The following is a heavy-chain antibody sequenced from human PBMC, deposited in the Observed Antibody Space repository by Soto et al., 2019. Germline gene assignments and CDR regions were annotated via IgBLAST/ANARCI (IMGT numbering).Heavy chain of an antibody. CDR3: ARAELAVAGAYNWFDP. V-gene: IGHV4-38-2*01. Sequence: PSATLSLTCAVSGYSISSAYYWGWIRQPPGKGLEWIGSIYHSGSTYYNPSLKSRVTISVDTSKNQFSLKLSSVTAADTAVYYCARAELAVAGAYNWFDPWGQGTLVTVSS. J-gene: IGHJ5*02. CDR1: GYSISSAYY. D-gene: IGHD6-19*01. CDR2: IYHSGST.